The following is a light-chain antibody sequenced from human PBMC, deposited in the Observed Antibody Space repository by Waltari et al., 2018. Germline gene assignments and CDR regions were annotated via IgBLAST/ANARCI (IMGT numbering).Light chain of an antibody. Sequence: DIVMTQSPDSLAVSLGERATINCKSSQSVLYSSNNKNYLAWYQQKPGQPPKLLISWASTRESGVPERFSGSGSGTDFALTISSLQAEDVAVYFCQHYYSAPRTFGGGTKVEIK. CDR1: QSVLYSSNNKNY. V-gene: IGKV4-1*01. CDR3: QHYYSAPRT. CDR2: WAS. J-gene: IGKJ4*01.